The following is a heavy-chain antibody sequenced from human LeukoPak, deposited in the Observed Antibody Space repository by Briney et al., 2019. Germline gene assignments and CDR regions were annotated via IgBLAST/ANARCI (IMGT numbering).Heavy chain of an antibody. D-gene: IGHD3-16*02. CDR1: GYTFTSYD. Sequence: ASVKVSCKASGYTFTSYDINWVRQATGQGLEWMGWMNPNGGNTGYAQKFQGRVTMTRNTSISTAYMELSSLRSEDTAVYYCARVRLGELSLLDYWGQGTLVTVSS. J-gene: IGHJ4*02. CDR3: ARVRLGELSLLDY. V-gene: IGHV1-8*01. CDR2: MNPNGGNT.